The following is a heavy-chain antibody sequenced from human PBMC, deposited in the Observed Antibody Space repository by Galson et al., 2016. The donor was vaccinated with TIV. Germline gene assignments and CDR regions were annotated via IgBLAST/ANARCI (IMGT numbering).Heavy chain of an antibody. CDR2: IKTKMEGGAT. V-gene: IGHV3-15*01. J-gene: IGHJ6*02. D-gene: IGHD2-15*01. CDR3: ATESVVLGEHFYHGMEL. CDR1: GFTFSYAW. Sequence: SLRLSCAVSGFTFSYAWMTWVRQAPGKGLEWVGRIKTKMEGGATDYAAVVKGSFTILRDDSKNMLYLQMKSLKTEDTGVYYCATESVVLGEHFYHGMELWGQGITVVVSS.